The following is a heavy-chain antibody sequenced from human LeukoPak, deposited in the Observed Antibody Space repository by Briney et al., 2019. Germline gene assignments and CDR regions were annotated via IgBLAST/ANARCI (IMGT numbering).Heavy chain of an antibody. D-gene: IGHD3-22*01. CDR2: FSGSGGST. CDR1: GFPFSSYA. CDR3: AKALTHPYDYDSSGYGNDY. J-gene: IGHJ4*02. V-gene: IGHV3-23*01. Sequence: GGPLTLSCAASGFPFSSYAMSGARHAPGRGREWVSAFSGSGGSTYYTDPVKGRFTISRDNSKNTLYLQMNSLRSEDTAVYYWAKALTHPYDYDSSGYGNDYWGQGTLVTVPS.